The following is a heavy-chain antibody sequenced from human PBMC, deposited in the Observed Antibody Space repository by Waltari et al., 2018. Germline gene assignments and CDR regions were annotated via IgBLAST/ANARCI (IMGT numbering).Heavy chain of an antibody. CDR1: GFTFSSSG. Sequence: QVQLVESGGGVVQPGGSLRLSCAASGFTFSSSGMHWVRQAPGKGLEWVAVIRYDGSNKYYADSVKGRFTICRDNSKNTLYLQMNSLRAEDTAVYYCAKAPPVDGGFDYWGQGTLVTVSS. CDR3: AKAPPVDGGFDY. J-gene: IGHJ4*02. V-gene: IGHV3-30*02. CDR2: IRYDGSNK. D-gene: IGHD2-15*01.